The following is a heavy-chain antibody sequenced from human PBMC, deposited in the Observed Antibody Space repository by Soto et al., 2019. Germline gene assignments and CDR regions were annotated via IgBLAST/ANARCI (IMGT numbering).Heavy chain of an antibody. CDR2: IYWDDDK. J-gene: IGHJ4*02. V-gene: IGHV2-5*02. CDR3: ARGGWTTYYSPFSDY. Sequence: QITLKESGPTLVRPTQTLTLTCTFSGFSLSSSGVGVGWIRQPPGKALEWLALIYWDDDKRYSPSLKSRLTITKDTSKNQVVLTLTKLDTVDTATYYCARGGWTTYYSPFSDYWGQGTLVTVSS. D-gene: IGHD3-10*01. CDR1: GFSLSSSGVG.